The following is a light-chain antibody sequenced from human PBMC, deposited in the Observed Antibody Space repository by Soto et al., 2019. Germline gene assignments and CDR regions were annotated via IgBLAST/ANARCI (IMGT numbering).Light chain of an antibody. CDR3: QQRSNWPPEVT. V-gene: IGKV3-11*01. CDR1: QSVGSS. J-gene: IGKJ3*01. CDR2: DAS. Sequence: EIVLTQSPDTLSLSPGERATLSCRASQSVGSSLAWYQQKPGQAPRLLIYDASKRATGIPARFSGSGSETDFTLTISSLEPEDFAVYYCQQRSNWPPEVTFGPGTKVDIK.